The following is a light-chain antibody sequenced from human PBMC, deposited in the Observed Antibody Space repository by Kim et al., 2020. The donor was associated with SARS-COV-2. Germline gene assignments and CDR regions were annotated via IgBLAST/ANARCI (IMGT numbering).Light chain of an antibody. V-gene: IGLV4-69*01. CDR2: LNSDGSH. J-gene: IGLJ3*02. CDR3: QTWGTGIHV. CDR1: SGHSSYA. Sequence: QPVLTQSPSASASLGASVKLTCTLSSGHSSYAIAWHQQQPEKGPRYLMKLNSDGSHYKGDGIPDRFSGSSSGAERFLTISSLQSEDEADYYCQTWGTGIHVFGGGTKVTVL.